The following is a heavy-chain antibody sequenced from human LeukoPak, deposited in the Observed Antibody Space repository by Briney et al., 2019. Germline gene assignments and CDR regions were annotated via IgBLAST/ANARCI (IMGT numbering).Heavy chain of an antibody. CDR2: MNPNSGNT. D-gene: IGHD4-17*01. CDR3: ARTARMTTAGPNDY. J-gene: IGHJ4*02. CDR1: GYTFTSYD. V-gene: IGHV1-8*01. Sequence: GASVKVSCKASGYTFTSYDINWVRQATGQGLEWMGWMNPNSGNTGYAQKFQGRVTMTRNTSISTAYMELSSLRSEDTAVYYCARTARMTTAGPNDYWGQGTLVTVSS.